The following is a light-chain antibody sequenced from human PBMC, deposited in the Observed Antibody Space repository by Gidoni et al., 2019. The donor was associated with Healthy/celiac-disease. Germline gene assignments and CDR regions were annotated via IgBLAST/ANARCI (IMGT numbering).Light chain of an antibody. CDR3: QQYNNWPPGT. CDR1: QSVSSN. CDR2: GAS. V-gene: IGKV3-15*01. J-gene: IGKJ2*02. Sequence: EIVITQSPATLSVSPGERATLSCRASQSVSSNLAWYQQKPGQAPRLLIYGASTRATGIPARFSGSGSGIEFTLTISSLQSEDFAVYYCQQYNNWPPGTFGQGTKLEIK.